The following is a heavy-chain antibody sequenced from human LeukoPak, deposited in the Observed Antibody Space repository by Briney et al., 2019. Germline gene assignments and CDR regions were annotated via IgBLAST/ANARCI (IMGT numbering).Heavy chain of an antibody. D-gene: IGHD3-10*01. CDR1: GFTFSSYA. Sequence: GGSLRLSCAASGFTFSSYAMHWVRQAPGKGLEWVAVISYDGSNKYYADSVKGRFTISRDNSKNTLYLQVNSLRAEDTALYYCAKDRFGHTDQRPLAFDYWGQGTLVTVSS. CDR2: ISYDGSNK. V-gene: IGHV3-30-3*01. CDR3: AKDRFGHTDQRPLAFDY. J-gene: IGHJ4*02.